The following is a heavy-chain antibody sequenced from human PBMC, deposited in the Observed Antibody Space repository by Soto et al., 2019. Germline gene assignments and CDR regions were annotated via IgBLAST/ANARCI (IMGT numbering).Heavy chain of an antibody. Sequence: XETLSPTCPVAGCSMSSSSYYWGWIRQPRGKGLEWIGSIYYSGSTYYNPSLKSRVTISVDTSKNQFSLKLSSVTAADTAVYECARHAPCSGSWSSYAGRVDPWGQGTLVTVSS. CDR1: GCSMSSSSYY. CDR3: ARHAPCSGSWSSYAGRVDP. V-gene: IGHV4-39*01. J-gene: IGHJ5*02. CDR2: IYYSGST. D-gene: IGHD3-3*01.